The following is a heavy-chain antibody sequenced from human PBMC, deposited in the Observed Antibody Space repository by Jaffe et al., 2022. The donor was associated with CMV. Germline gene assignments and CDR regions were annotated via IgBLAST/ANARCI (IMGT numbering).Heavy chain of an antibody. J-gene: IGHJ6*02. CDR2: ISGTGGST. D-gene: IGHD6-19*01. CDR1: GFTFRSYA. Sequence: EVQLLESGGGLVQPGGSLRLSCEASGFTFRSYAMSWVRQAPGKGLEWVSTISGTGGSTYYADSVKGRFTISRDNSESTLYVQMNGLRAEDTAIYYCAKHVPIEQWLINGYYSAMDVWGQGTTVTVSS. V-gene: IGHV3-23*01. CDR3: AKHVPIEQWLINGYYSAMDV.